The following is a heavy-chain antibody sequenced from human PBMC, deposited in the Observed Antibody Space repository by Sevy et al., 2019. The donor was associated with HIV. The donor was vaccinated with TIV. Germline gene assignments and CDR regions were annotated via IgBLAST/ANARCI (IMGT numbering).Heavy chain of an antibody. J-gene: IGHJ4*02. CDR1: GFTFSNYD. D-gene: IGHD2-21*02. CDR3: ARLFSCGGDCYYLDY. Sequence: GGSLRLSCAASGFTFSNYDMHWVRQAPGKGLEWVAVIYQDGNYKNYADSVKVRFTISRDDFKNTLYLQMSSLRPEDTAVYFCARLFSCGGDCYYLDYWGQGALVTVSS. CDR2: IYQDGNYK. V-gene: IGHV3-30*04.